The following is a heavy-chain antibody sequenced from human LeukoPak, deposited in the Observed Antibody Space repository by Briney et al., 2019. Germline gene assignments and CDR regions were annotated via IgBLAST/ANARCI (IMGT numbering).Heavy chain of an antibody. Sequence: SETLSLTCTVSGGSISSYYWSWIRQPPGKGLEWIGYIYYSGSTNYNPSLKSRVTISVDTSKNQFSLKLSSVTAADTAVYYCARARVRGSYYPHYFDYWGQGTLVTVSS. D-gene: IGHD1-26*01. CDR3: ARARVRGSYYPHYFDY. V-gene: IGHV4-59*12. CDR2: IYYSGST. CDR1: GGSISSYY. J-gene: IGHJ4*02.